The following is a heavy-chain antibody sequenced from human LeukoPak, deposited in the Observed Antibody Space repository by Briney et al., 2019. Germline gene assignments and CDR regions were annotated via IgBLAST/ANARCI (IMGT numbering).Heavy chain of an antibody. D-gene: IGHD4-17*01. Sequence: ESGPTLVNPPQTLTLTCTFSGFSLSTSGMRVSWIRQPPGKALEWLARIDWDDDKFYSTSLKTRLTISKDTSKNQVVLTMTNMDPVDTATYYCARNPTVTGAFDIWGQGTMVTVSS. J-gene: IGHJ3*02. CDR1: GFSLSTSGMR. CDR3: ARNPTVTGAFDI. CDR2: IDWDDDK. V-gene: IGHV2-70*04.